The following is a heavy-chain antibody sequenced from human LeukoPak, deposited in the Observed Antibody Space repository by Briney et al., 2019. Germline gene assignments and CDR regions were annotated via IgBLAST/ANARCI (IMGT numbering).Heavy chain of an antibody. V-gene: IGHV1-69*04. J-gene: IGHJ4*02. CDR2: IIPILGIA. CDR1: GGTFSSYA. CDR3: ARDYGWDTAMAKN. Sequence: ASVKVSCKASGGTFSSYAISWVRQAPGQGLGWMGRIIPILGIANYAQKFQGRVTITADKSTSTAYMELSSLRSEDTAVYYCARDYGWDTAMAKNWGQGTLVTVSS. D-gene: IGHD5-18*01.